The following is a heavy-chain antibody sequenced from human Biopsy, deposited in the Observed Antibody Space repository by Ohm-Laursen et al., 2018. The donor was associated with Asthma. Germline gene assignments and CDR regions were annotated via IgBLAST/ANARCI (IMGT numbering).Heavy chain of an antibody. J-gene: IGHJ4*02. CDR2: IIFDGSNK. D-gene: IGHD6-6*01. CDR3: ARGKTWGRSYYFDY. Sequence: SLRLSCSASGFTFPNYVMHWVRQAPGKGLEWVAGIIFDGSNKYYADSVKGRFTISRDNSKDTLYLQVNSLRGDDTAVYYCARGKTWGRSYYFDYWGQGTLVTVSS. V-gene: IGHV3-30-3*01. CDR1: GFTFPNYV.